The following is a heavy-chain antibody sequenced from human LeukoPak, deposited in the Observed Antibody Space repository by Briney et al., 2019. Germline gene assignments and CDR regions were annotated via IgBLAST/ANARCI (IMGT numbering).Heavy chain of an antibody. J-gene: IGHJ4*02. D-gene: IGHD3-3*01. CDR2: INHSGST. V-gene: IGHV4-34*01. CDR1: GGSFSGYY. Sequence: SETLSLTCAVYGGSFSGYYWSWIRQPPGKGLEWIGEINHSGSTNYNPSLKSRVTISVDTSKNQFSLKLSSVTAADTAVYYCARARFLEWEDEWGQGTLVTVSS. CDR3: ARARFLEWEDE.